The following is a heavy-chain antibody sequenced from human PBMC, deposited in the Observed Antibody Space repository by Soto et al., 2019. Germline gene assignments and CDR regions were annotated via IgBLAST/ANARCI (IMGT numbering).Heavy chain of an antibody. J-gene: IGHJ6*02. V-gene: IGHV3-23*01. CDR3: ATDLSPLYYSYGMDV. Sequence: EVQLLESGGGLVQPGGSLRLSCAASGFTTSSYAMSWVRQAPGKGLEWVSAISGSGGSTYYADSVKGRFTISRDNSKNTLYLQMNSLRAEDTDVYYCATDLSPLYYSYGMDVWGQGTTVTVSS. CDR1: GFTTSSYA. CDR2: ISGSGGST.